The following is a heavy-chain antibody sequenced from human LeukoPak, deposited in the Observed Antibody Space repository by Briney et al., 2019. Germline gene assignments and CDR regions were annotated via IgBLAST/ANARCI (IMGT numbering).Heavy chain of an antibody. CDR2: INPNSGRT. J-gene: IGHJ4*02. D-gene: IGHD2-2*01. CDR1: GYTFTGYY. Sequence: ASVKVSCKASGYTFTGYYMHWVRQAPGQGLEWVGWINPNSGRTNYAQKFQGRVTMTRDTSISTAYMELSRLRSDDTAVYYCAREECSSTSCRYYFDYWGQGTLVTVSS. CDR3: AREECSSTSCRYYFDY. V-gene: IGHV1-2*02.